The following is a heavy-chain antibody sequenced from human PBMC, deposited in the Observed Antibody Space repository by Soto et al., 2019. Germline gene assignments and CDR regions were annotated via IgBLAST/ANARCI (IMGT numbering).Heavy chain of an antibody. CDR1: GGSLLDSTYY. V-gene: IGHV4-39*01. CDR2: IFYSGGT. J-gene: IGHJ5*02. Sequence: SDTLSLTCTVSGGSLLDSTYYWAWIRQSPGKGLEWIGTIFYSGGTFYTPSLKSRVTMSVDTSNNQFSLKLSSVTAADTAVYYCARQTSGYYYGWFDPWAQGTLVTVSS. D-gene: IGHD3-22*01. CDR3: ARQTSGYYYGWFDP.